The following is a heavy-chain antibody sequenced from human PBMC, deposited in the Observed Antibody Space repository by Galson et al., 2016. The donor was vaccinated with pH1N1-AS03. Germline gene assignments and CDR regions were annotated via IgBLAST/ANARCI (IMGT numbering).Heavy chain of an antibody. CDR1: GYTFTGYY. D-gene: IGHD6-19*01. Sequence: SVKVSCKASGYTFTGYYMHWVRQAPGQGLEWMGWINPNSGGTNYAQKVQGRVTMTRDTSISTAYMELSRLRSDDTAVYYCAITAVADLEFAYWGQGTLVTVSS. CDR3: AITAVADLEFAY. CDR2: INPNSGGT. V-gene: IGHV1-2*02. J-gene: IGHJ4*02.